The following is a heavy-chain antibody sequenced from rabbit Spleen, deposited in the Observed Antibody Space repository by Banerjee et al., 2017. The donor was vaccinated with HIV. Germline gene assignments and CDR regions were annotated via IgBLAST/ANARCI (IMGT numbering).Heavy chain of an antibody. D-gene: IGHD2-1*01. CDR1: GFSFSSSYY. Sequence: QSLEESGGGLVQPEGSLTLTCTASGFSFSSSYYMCWVRQAPGKGLEWIACIDAGSSGSASYASWAKGRFTISKTSSTTVTLQMTSLTVADTATYFCARGFYTYDDYANFYGYYFNLWGPGTLVTVS. CDR3: ARGFYTYDDYANFYGYYFNL. CDR2: IDAGSSGSA. J-gene: IGHJ4*01. V-gene: IGHV1S40*01.